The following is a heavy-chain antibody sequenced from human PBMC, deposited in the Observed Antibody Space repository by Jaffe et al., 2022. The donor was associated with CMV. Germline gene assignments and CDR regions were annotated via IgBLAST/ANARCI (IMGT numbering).Heavy chain of an antibody. CDR3: ARDPEKYREVPAAVY. CDR1: GFTFSSYG. V-gene: IGHV3-33*01. Sequence: QVQLVESGGGVVQPGRSLRLSCAASGFTFSSYGMHWVRQAPGKGLEWVAVIWYDGSNKYYADSVKGRFTISRDNSKNTLYLQMNSLRAEDTAVYYCARDPEKYREVPAAVYWGQGTLVTVSS. J-gene: IGHJ4*02. CDR2: IWYDGSNK. D-gene: IGHD2-2*01.